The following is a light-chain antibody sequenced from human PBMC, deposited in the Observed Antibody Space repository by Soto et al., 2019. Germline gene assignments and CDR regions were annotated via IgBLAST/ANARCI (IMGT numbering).Light chain of an antibody. J-gene: IGKJ1*01. V-gene: IGKV3-15*01. CDR1: QSISSN. Sequence: EIVMTQSPATLSVPPGERATLSCRASQSISSNLAWYQQKPGQAPRLLMFRTSSRATGFPARFSGSGSGTEFTLTISSLQSEDFAVYYCQQYNNWPRTFGQGTKVDIK. CDR3: QQYNNWPRT. CDR2: RTS.